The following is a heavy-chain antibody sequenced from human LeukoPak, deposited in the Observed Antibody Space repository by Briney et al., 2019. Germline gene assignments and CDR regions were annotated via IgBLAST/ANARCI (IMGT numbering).Heavy chain of an antibody. CDR2: ISGSGGSP. CDR3: ARLGIIAAAGSNDY. D-gene: IGHD6-13*01. V-gene: IGHV3-23*01. Sequence: AGGSLRLSCAASGFTFSSYAMSWVRQAPGKGLEWVSAISGSGGSPYYADSVKGRFTISRDNSKNTLYLQMNSLRAEDTAVYYCARLGIIAAAGSNDYWGQGTLVTVSS. J-gene: IGHJ4*02. CDR1: GFTFSSYA.